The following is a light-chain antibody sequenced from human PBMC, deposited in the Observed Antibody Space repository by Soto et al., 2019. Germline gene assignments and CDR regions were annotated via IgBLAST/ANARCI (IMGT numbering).Light chain of an antibody. CDR3: CSYAGRLLVV. V-gene: IGLV2-11*01. CDR2: DVD. J-gene: IGLJ2*01. CDR1: SGDVGAYNY. Sequence: QSVLTQPRSVSASPGQSVTISCTGTSGDVGAYNYVSWSQQYPGKAPKLIIYDVDQRPSGVPDRFVGSKSDNTATLTISGLQAEDEADYYCCSYAGRLLVVFGGGTKLTVL.